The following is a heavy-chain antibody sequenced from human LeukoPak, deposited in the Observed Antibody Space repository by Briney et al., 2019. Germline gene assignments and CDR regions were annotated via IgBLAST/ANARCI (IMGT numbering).Heavy chain of an antibody. CDR1: GYYFTGHY. D-gene: IGHD6-19*01. Sequence: ASVRVSCKASGYYFTGHYMHWVRQGPGQGLEWMGWINPNSGGTNYAQKFQGRVTMTRDTSITTVYMELSRLRSDDTAVYYCARERIPVAGWFDPWGQGTLVTVSS. J-gene: IGHJ5*02. CDR3: ARERIPVAGWFDP. V-gene: IGHV1-2*02. CDR2: INPNSGGT.